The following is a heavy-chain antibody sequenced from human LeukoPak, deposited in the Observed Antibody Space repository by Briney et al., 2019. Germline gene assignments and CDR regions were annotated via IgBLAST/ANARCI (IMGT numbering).Heavy chain of an antibody. V-gene: IGHV4-59*01. CDR1: GGSISSYY. CDR3: ARDGCSSTSCHYYYGMDV. Sequence: PSETLSLTCTVSGGSISSYYWSWIRQPPGKGLEWIGYIYYSGSTNYNPSLKSRVTISVGTSKNQFSLKLSSVTAADTAVYYCARDGCSSTSCHYYYGMDVWGQGTTVTVSS. D-gene: IGHD2-2*01. CDR2: IYYSGST. J-gene: IGHJ6*02.